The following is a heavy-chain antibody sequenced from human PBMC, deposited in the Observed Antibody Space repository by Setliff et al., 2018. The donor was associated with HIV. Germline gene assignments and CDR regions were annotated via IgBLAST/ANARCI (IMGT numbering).Heavy chain of an antibody. CDR1: GGTFSSYA. Sequence: SVKVSCKASGGTFSSYAINWVRQAPGQGLEWMGGIIPVFDTANYAQKFQGRVTITADESTSTAYMELSSLRSDDTAVYYCARDISSWSLRRGGTKKYSYYGMDVWGQGTTVTVSS. V-gene: IGHV1-69*13. D-gene: IGHD6-13*01. J-gene: IGHJ6*02. CDR3: ARDISSWSLRRGGTKKYSYYGMDV. CDR2: IIPVFDTA.